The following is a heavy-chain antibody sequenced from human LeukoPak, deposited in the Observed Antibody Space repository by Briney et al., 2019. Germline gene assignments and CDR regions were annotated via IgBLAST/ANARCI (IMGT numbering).Heavy chain of an antibody. V-gene: IGHV4-31*03. CDR1: GGSINSSGYF. D-gene: IGHD4-17*01. CDR3: ARTLVTTTSMSFDY. CDR2: IFYSGST. Sequence: SQTLSLTCTVSGGSINSSGYFWSWIRQFPGKGLEWIGYIFYSGSTDYNPSLRSRVSISVDTSKNQFSLEVSSVTAADTAVYYCARTLVTTTSMSFDYWGQGTLVTVSS. J-gene: IGHJ4*02.